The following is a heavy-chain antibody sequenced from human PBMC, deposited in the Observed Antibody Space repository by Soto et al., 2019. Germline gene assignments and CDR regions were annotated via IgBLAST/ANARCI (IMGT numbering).Heavy chain of an antibody. CDR1: GFTFSSYA. CDR2: ISSSSSYI. D-gene: IGHD6-13*01. Sequence: GGSLRLSCAASGFTFSSYAMSWVRQAPGKGLEWVSSISSSSSYIYYADSVKGRFTISRDNAKNSLYLQMNSLRAEDTAVYYCARDPGEGYSSSWSWRGRGYYFDYWGQGTLVTVSS. CDR3: ARDPGEGYSSSWSWRGRGYYFDY. J-gene: IGHJ4*02. V-gene: IGHV3-21*01.